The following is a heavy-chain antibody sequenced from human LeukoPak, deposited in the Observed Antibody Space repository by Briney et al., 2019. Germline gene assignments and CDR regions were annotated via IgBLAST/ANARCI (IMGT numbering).Heavy chain of an antibody. Sequence: GGSLRLSCAASGFTFSNYWMTWVRQAPGKGLEWVANIKQGGSEKYYVDSVKGRFTISRDNAENSLYLQMNSLRAEDTAVYYCARGYYDSSGYYSVYWGQGTLVTVSS. CDR2: IKQGGSEK. V-gene: IGHV3-7*01. D-gene: IGHD3-22*01. J-gene: IGHJ4*02. CDR1: GFTFSNYW. CDR3: ARGYYDSSGYYSVY.